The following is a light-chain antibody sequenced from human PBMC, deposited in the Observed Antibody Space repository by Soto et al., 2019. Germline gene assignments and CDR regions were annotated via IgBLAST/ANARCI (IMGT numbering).Light chain of an antibody. CDR2: EVN. V-gene: IGLV2-18*01. Sequence: QSVLTQPPSVSLSPGQSVTISCTGTSSDVGSYNRLSWYQQPPGTAPKLIMYEVNTRPSGVPDRFSGSKSGSTASLTISGLQAEDEADYYCSLYISGSTYVFGTGTRSPS. J-gene: IGLJ1*01. CDR3: SLYISGSTYV. CDR1: SSDVGSYNR.